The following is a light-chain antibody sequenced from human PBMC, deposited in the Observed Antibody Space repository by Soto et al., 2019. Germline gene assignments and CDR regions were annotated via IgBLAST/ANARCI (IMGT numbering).Light chain of an antibody. J-gene: IGKJ4*01. Sequence: DIQLTQSPSFVSASVGDRVTITCRASQGISSYLAWYQQKPGKAPKLLIYDAPTLQSGVPSRFSGRGAGTDFTLTISSLQPDDFAPYYCQQLNSYPLTFGGGTQVEIK. CDR1: QGISSY. CDR3: QQLNSYPLT. V-gene: IGKV1-9*01. CDR2: DAP.